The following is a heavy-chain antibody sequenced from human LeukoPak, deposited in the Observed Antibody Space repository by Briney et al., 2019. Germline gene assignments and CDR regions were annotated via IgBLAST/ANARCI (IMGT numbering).Heavy chain of an antibody. V-gene: IGHV3-9*01. Sequence: GGSLRLSCAASGFIFDDYAMHWVRQAPGKGLEWVSGISWNSDSIDYANSVKGRFTISRDNAKNSLYLQMNSLRAEDTAVYYCVVGYGSGSSNYWGQGTLVTVSS. CDR2: ISWNSDSI. J-gene: IGHJ4*02. D-gene: IGHD3-10*01. CDR3: VVGYGSGSSNY. CDR1: GFIFDDYA.